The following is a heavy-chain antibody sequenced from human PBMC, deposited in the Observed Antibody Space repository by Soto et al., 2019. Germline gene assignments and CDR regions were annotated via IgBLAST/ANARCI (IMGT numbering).Heavy chain of an antibody. CDR1: GCSFGDYA. J-gene: IGHJ4*01. V-gene: IGHV3-49*03. D-gene: IGHD3-22*01. CDR2: IRSKAYGGTT. Sequence: SLRLSCTTSGCSFGDYAMSWFRQAPGKGLEWLGFIRSKAYGGTTDYAASVKGRFSIPRDDSKSIAYLQMNSLKTEDTAVYYCTREALIIVAITHAFDYWGHGPLVTVS. CDR3: TREALIIVAITHAFDY.